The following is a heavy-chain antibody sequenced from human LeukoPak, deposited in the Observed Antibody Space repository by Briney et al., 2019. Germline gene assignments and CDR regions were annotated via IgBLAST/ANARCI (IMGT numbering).Heavy chain of an antibody. CDR3: ARLRFSTVTTFDY. CDR1: GGSISSYY. CDR2: IYYSGST. J-gene: IGHJ4*02. D-gene: IGHD4-11*01. V-gene: IGHV4-59*01. Sequence: SETLSLTCTVSGGSISSYYWSWIRQPPGKGLEWIGYIYYSGSTNYNPSLKSRVTISVDTSKNQFSLKLSSVTAADTAVYYCARLRFSTVTTFDYWGQGTLVTVSS.